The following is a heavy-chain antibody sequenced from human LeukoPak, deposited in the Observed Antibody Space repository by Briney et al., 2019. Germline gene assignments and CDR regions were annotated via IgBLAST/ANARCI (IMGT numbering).Heavy chain of an antibody. Sequence: SETLSLTCTVSSGSIGSSSNYWGWIRQAPGKGLEWIGNVYYSGSTFYNPSLKSRVTISVDTSKNQFSLKLRSVTAADTPIYYCARASFNVVFGNWFDPWGQGTLVTVSS. CDR3: ARASFNVVFGNWFDP. J-gene: IGHJ5*02. CDR1: SGSIGSSSNY. D-gene: IGHD2-8*01. V-gene: IGHV4-39*01. CDR2: VYYSGST.